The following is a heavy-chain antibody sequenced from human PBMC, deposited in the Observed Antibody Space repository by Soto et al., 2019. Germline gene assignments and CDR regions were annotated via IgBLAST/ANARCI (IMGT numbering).Heavy chain of an antibody. V-gene: IGHV3-23*01. CDR1: GFTFNTYA. CDR3: AKDISTAPEPDAFDI. Sequence: GGSLRLSCAASGFTFNTYAMNWVRQAPGKGLDWVSGFSGSGGSTYYADSVKGRFTISRDNSKNTLYLQMNSLRAEDTAVYYCAKDISTAPEPDAFDIWGQGTMVTVSS. J-gene: IGHJ3*02. CDR2: FSGSGGST. D-gene: IGHD3-9*01.